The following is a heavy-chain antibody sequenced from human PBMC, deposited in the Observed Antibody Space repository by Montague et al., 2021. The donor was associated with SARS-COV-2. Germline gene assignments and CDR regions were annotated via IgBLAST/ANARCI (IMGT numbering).Heavy chain of an antibody. J-gene: IGHJ6*02. V-gene: IGHV4-34*01. CDR2: ITNSGSV. CDR3: ARQKLRPHKPIKKEFYYYGLDI. Sequence: SETLSLTCAVYGGSFSRYSYNWVRQAPGKGLEWIGEITNSGSVNYQPSLNNRVTISVDPSKSQVSLRLTPVTVADTAIYFCARQKLRPHKPIKKEFYYYGLDIWGQGTTVTVS. CDR1: GGSFSRYS.